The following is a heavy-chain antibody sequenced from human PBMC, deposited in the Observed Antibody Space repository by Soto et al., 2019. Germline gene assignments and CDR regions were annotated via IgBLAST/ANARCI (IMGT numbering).Heavy chain of an antibody. V-gene: IGHV5-51*01. CDR1: GYSFTSYW. CDR2: IYPGDSDT. CDR3: ARHGVLRYFDWLPRPHYYYYGMDV. D-gene: IGHD3-9*01. J-gene: IGHJ6*02. Sequence: GESLKISCKGSGYSFTSYWIGWVRQMPGKGLEWMGIIYPGDSDTRYSPSFQGQVTISADKSISTAYLQWSSLKASDTAMYYCARHGVLRYFDWLPRPHYYYYGMDVWGQGTTVTV.